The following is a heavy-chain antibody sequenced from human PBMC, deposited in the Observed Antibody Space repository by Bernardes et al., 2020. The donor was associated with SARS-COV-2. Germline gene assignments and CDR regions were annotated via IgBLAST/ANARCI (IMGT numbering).Heavy chain of an antibody. CDR3: ATGFGYYDSGSPLY. CDR1: GYTLTELS. Sequence: ASMKVSCKVSGYTLTELSMHWVRQAPGKGLEWMGGFDPEDGETIYAQKFQGRVTMTEDTSTDTAYMELSSLRSEDTAVYYCATGFGYYDSGSPLYWGQGTLVTVSS. CDR2: FDPEDGET. V-gene: IGHV1-24*01. J-gene: IGHJ4*02. D-gene: IGHD3-10*01.